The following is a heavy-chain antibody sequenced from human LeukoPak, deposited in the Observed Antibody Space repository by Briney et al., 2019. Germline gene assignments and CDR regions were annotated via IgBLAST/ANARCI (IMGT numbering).Heavy chain of an antibody. J-gene: IGHJ3*02. Sequence: SETLSLTCAVYGGSFSRYSWNWLRQPPGKGLEWIGEVNHSGNTNYNPSLKSRVTISVDTSKNQLSLKVNSVIAADTAVYYCARGDVDPYVFDIWGQGTMVTVSS. CDR3: ARGDVDPYVFDI. V-gene: IGHV4-34*01. CDR1: GGSFSRYS. CDR2: VNHSGNT. D-gene: IGHD3-10*02.